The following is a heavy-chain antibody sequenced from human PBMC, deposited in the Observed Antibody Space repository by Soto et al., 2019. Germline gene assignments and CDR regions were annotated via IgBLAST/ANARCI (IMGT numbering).Heavy chain of an antibody. CDR3: ARGPSVLLFLEWLLSYTRFDY. J-gene: IGHJ4*02. CDR2: ISSSSSTI. CDR1: GFTFSSYS. V-gene: IGHV3-48*01. Sequence: PGGSLRLSCAASGFTFSSYSMNWVRQAPGKGLEWVSYISSSSSTIYYADSVKGRFTISRDNAKNSLYLQMNSLRAEDTAVYYCARGPSVLLFLEWLLSYTRFDYWGQGTLVTFSS. D-gene: IGHD3-3*01.